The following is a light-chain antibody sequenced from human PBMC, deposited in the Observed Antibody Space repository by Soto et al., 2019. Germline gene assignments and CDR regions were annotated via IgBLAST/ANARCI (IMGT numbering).Light chain of an antibody. CDR1: QSVSSSY. V-gene: IGKV3D-15*01. J-gene: IGKJ1*01. Sequence: MAQGTTIVSGARGKIETLSCRASQSVSSSYLAWYQQKPGQAPRLLIYGASSRATGIPDRFSGSGSGTAFTLTISSLQSEDVAVSYCQQHNHWPRTFGQGTKVDIK. CDR3: QQHNHWPRT. CDR2: GAS.